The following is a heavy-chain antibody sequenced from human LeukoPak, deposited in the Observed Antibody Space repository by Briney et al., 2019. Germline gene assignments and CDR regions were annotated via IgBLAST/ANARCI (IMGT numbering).Heavy chain of an antibody. V-gene: IGHV4-39*01. J-gene: IGHJ4*02. CDR2: NYYSGST. Sequence: PSETLSLTCTVSGGSISSSSYYWRWIRQPPGKGLHWIERNYYSGSTYYNPALKDRDTLSVYTSNNQFSLKQSSVRAADPILYYCARRETGTVDYWGQGTLVTVSS. CDR3: ARRETGTVDY. CDR1: GGSISSSSYY. D-gene: IGHD1-1*01.